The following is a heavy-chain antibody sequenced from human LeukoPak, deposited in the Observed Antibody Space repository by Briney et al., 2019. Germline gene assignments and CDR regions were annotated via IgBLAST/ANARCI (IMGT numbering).Heavy chain of an antibody. J-gene: IGHJ3*02. CDR3: AKHSGSSWYGDAFDI. D-gene: IGHD6-13*01. Sequence: GGSLRLSXAASGFTFDDYAMHWVRQAPGKGLEWVSGISWNSGSIGYADSVKGRFTISRDNAKNSLYLQMNSLRAEDMALYYCAKHSGSSWYGDAFDIWGQGTMVTVPS. CDR1: GFTFDDYA. V-gene: IGHV3-9*03. CDR2: ISWNSGSI.